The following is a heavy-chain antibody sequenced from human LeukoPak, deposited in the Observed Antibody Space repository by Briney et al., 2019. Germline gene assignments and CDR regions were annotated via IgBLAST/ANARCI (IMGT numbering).Heavy chain of an antibody. D-gene: IGHD2-15*01. CDR3: AKDPDLGDAFDI. CDR2: ISSSSSYI. J-gene: IGHJ3*02. Sequence: GPLSPSFAASGFTFSSYSMNGVRPPPGKGLEWFSFISSSSSYIYYGASVKGRFTISRDNSKNSLYLKMNSLRVEDTAVYYCAKDPDLGDAFDIWGQGTMVTVSS. V-gene: IGHV3-21*01. CDR1: GFTFSSYS.